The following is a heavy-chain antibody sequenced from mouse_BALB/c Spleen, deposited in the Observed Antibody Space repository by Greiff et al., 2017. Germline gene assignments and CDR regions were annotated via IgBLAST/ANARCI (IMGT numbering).Heavy chain of an antibody. CDR3: TTLYGNDAMDY. D-gene: IGHD2-1*01. J-gene: IGHJ4*01. Sequence: KQPGSELVRPGASVKLSCKASGYTFTSYWMHWVKQRHGQGLEWIGNIYPGSGSTNYDEKFKSKGTLTVDTSSSTAYMHLSSLTSEDSAVYYCTTLYGNDAMDYWGQGTSVTVSS. V-gene: IGHV1S22*01. CDR1: GYTFTSYW. CDR2: IYPGSGST.